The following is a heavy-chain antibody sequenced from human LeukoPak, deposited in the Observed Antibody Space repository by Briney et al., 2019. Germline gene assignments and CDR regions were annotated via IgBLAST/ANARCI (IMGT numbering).Heavy chain of an antibody. CDR2: IYTSGST. J-gene: IGHJ3*02. Sequence: PSETLSLTCTVSGGSISSYYWSWIRQPAGKGLEWIGRIYTSGSTNYNPSLKSRVTISVDTSKNQFSLKLSSVTAADTAVYYCAREARGDIWTGYYISIGAGHDAFDIWGQGTMVTVSS. V-gene: IGHV4-4*07. CDR1: GGSISSYY. D-gene: IGHD3/OR15-3a*01. CDR3: AREARGDIWTGYYISIGAGHDAFDI.